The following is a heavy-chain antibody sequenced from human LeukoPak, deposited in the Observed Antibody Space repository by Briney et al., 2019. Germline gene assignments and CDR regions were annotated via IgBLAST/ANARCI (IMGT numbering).Heavy chain of an antibody. J-gene: IGHJ4*02. V-gene: IGHV3-23*01. D-gene: IGHD2-2*01. CDR2: ISGSGGST. CDR1: GFPFSSYA. Sequence: GGSLRLSCAASGFPFSSYAMSWVRQAPGKGLEWVSAISGSGGSTYYADSVKGRFTISRDNSKNTLYLQMNSLRAEDTAVYYCAKETRYCSSTSCPTARSFDYWGQGTLVTVSS. CDR3: AKETRYCSSTSCPTARSFDY.